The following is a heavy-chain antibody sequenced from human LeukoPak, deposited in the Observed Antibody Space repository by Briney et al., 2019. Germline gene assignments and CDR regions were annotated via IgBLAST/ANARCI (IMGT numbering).Heavy chain of an antibody. CDR3: ARLSSEYSSSWLDS. CDR1: GGSISSYY. CDR2: IYDSGDT. J-gene: IGHJ4*02. D-gene: IGHD6-13*01. V-gene: IGHV4-59*08. Sequence: PSETLSLTCTVSGGSISSYYWSWIRQPPGQGLEWIVYIYDSGDTNYNPSLKSRVTISVDTSKNQFSLKLTSVTAADTAAYYCARLSSEYSSSWLDSWGQGALVTVSS.